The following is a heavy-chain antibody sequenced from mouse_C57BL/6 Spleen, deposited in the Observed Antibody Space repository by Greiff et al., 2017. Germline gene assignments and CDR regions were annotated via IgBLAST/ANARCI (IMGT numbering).Heavy chain of an antibody. D-gene: IGHD1-1*01. Sequence: QVQLQQPGAELVRPGTSVKLSCKASGYTFTSYWMHWVKQRPGQGLEWIGVIDPSDSYTNYNQKFKGKATLTVDTSSSTAYMQLSSLTSEDSAVYYCARAGSPFGCWGQGTTLTVS. J-gene: IGHJ2*01. V-gene: IGHV1-59*01. CDR2: IDPSDSYT. CDR3: ARAGSPFGC. CDR1: GYTFTSYW.